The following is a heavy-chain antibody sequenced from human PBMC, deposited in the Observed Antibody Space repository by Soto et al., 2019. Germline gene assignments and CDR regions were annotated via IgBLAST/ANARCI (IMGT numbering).Heavy chain of an antibody. J-gene: IGHJ4*02. Sequence: SVKVSCKXSGGTFSSYAISWVRQAPGQGLEWMGGIIPIFGTANYAQKFQGRVTITADKSTSTAYMELSSLRSEDTAVYYCARMGSYPDYFDYWGQGTLVTVSS. D-gene: IGHD1-26*01. CDR1: GGTFSSYA. V-gene: IGHV1-69*06. CDR3: ARMGSYPDYFDY. CDR2: IIPIFGTA.